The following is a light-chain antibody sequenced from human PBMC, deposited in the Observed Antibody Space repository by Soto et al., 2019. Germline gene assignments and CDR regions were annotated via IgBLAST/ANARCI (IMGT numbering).Light chain of an antibody. CDR2: GAS. Sequence: SLFCRAIQRVNSTYLAWYQQRPGQPPRLLISGASSRATDTPDRFSGSGSGTDFTLTIAGLEPADSAVYYCQQYSSSPITFGQGTRLEIK. CDR3: QQYSSSPIT. V-gene: IGKV3-20*01. J-gene: IGKJ5*01. CDR1: QRVNSTY.